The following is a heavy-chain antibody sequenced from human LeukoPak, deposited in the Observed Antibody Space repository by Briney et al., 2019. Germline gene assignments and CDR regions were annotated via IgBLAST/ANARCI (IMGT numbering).Heavy chain of an antibody. J-gene: IGHJ4*02. V-gene: IGHV4-34*01. Sequence: SETLSLTCAVYGGSFSGYYWSWIRQPPGKGLEWIGEINHSGSTNYNPSLKSRVTISVDTSKNQFSLKLSSVTAADTAVYYCARLQFYVWGSYRSSAGFDYWGQGTLVTVSS. D-gene: IGHD3-16*02. CDR3: ARLQFYVWGSYRSSAGFDY. CDR2: INHSGST. CDR1: GGSFSGYY.